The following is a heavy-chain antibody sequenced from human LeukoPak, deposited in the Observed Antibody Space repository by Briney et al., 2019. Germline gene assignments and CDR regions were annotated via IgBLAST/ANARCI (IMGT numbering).Heavy chain of an antibody. Sequence: GGSLRLSCAASGFTVSSTYTSWARQAPGKGLEWVSVIYSGGSTYYADSVKGGFTISRDNSKNTLYLQMNSLRAEDTAVYYCAREGYCSSTSCYLDAFDIWGQGTMVTVSS. CDR1: GFTVSSTY. V-gene: IGHV3-66*01. CDR2: IYSGGST. D-gene: IGHD2-2*01. J-gene: IGHJ3*02. CDR3: AREGYCSSTSCYLDAFDI.